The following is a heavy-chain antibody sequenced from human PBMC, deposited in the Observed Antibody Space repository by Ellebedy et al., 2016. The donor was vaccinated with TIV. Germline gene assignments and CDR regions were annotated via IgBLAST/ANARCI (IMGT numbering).Heavy chain of an antibody. D-gene: IGHD2-15*01. V-gene: IGHV3-15*07. CDR2: IKPTTGGGAT. CDR1: GFIFSNAW. J-gene: IGHJ4*02. CDR3: TTELCSSGCFPGIY. Sequence: GESLKISCAASGFIFSNAWVNWVRQAPGKGLEWVGRIKPTTGGGATDYAAPVKGRFIISRDDSKNTLYLKMNSLKTEDTAVYYCTTELCSSGCFPGIYWGQGTLVTVSS.